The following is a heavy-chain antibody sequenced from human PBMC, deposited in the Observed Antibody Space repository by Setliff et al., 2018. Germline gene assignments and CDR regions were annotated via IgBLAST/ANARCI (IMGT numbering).Heavy chain of an antibody. CDR1: GFTFSSYW. Sequence: LRLSCAASGFTFSSYWMSWVRQAPGKGLEWVANIKEDGSEKYYVDSVKGRFTISRDNAKNSLYLQMNSLRAEDTAVYYCAREGIRGYFYYYMDVWGKGTTVT. J-gene: IGHJ6*03. CDR3: AREGIRGYFYYYMDV. CDR2: IKEDGSEK. V-gene: IGHV3-7*03.